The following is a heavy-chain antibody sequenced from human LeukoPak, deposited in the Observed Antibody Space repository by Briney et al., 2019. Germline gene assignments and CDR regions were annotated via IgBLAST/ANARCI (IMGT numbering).Heavy chain of an antibody. CDR3: AKDSGSYYDVSYYYYMDV. Sequence: GGSLRLSCAASGFTFSSYAMSWVRQAPGKGLEWVSAISGSGTNTDYADSVKGRFTISRDNSKNTLYLQMNSLRAEDTAVYYCAKDSGSYYDVSYYYYMDVWGKGTTVTISS. V-gene: IGHV3-23*01. D-gene: IGHD1-26*01. CDR2: ISGSGTNT. CDR1: GFTFSSYA. J-gene: IGHJ6*03.